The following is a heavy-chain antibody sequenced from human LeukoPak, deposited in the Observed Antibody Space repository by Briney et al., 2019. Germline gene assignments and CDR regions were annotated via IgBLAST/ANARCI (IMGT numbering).Heavy chain of an antibody. D-gene: IGHD6-25*01. Sequence: PGGSLRLSCAASGFTFSSYAMHWVRQAPGKGLEWVAVIWYDGSNKYYADSVKGRFTISRDNSKNTLYLQMNSLRAEDTAVYYCARDQRANWFDPWGQGTLVTVSS. CDR2: IWYDGSNK. CDR3: ARDQRANWFDP. V-gene: IGHV3-33*08. J-gene: IGHJ5*02. CDR1: GFTFSSYA.